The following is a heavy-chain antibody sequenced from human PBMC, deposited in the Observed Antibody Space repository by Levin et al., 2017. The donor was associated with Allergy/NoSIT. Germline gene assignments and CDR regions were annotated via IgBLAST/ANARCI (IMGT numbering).Heavy chain of an antibody. CDR2: IYYGGYT. Sequence: KSSETLSLTCTVSGGSISGGDYYWSWIRQPPGKGLEWIGYIYYGGYTHSNPSLKSRVTISIDTSKNQFSLKLSSVTAADTAVYYCARADSAYDPTPYSGAYYSYYFDYWGQGTLVTVSS. J-gene: IGHJ4*02. D-gene: IGHD1-26*01. CDR1: GGSISGGDYY. CDR3: ARADSAYDPTPYSGAYYSYYFDY. V-gene: IGHV4-30-4*01.